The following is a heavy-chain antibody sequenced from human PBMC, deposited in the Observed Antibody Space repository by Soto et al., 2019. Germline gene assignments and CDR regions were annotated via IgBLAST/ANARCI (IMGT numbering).Heavy chain of an antibody. Sequence: QVQLQQWGAGLVKPSETLSLSCAVYGQSFSGHSWAWIRQPPGKGLEWIGEINESGSTYYNPSLNSRVTISTDTYKNQFSLKLSSVSAADTAAYFCARGSGIVALPGELEDVKYDYWGQGTLVNVSS. D-gene: IGHD1-1*01. J-gene: IGHJ4*02. CDR1: GQSFSGHS. V-gene: IGHV4-34*01. CDR3: ARGSGIVALPGELEDVKYDY. CDR2: INESGST.